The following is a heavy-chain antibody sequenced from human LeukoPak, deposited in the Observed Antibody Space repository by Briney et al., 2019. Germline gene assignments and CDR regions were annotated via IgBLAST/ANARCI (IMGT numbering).Heavy chain of an antibody. CDR2: IYPGDSDT. V-gene: IGHV5-51*01. J-gene: IGHJ3*02. Sequence: GESLQISCKGSGYSFTSYWIGWVRQVPGKGLEWMGIIYPGDSDTRYSPSFQGQVTISADKSISTAYLQWSSLKTSDTAMYYCARPDRGFWSGYYAFDIWGQGTMVTVSS. D-gene: IGHD3-3*01. CDR1: GYSFTSYW. CDR3: ARPDRGFWSGYYAFDI.